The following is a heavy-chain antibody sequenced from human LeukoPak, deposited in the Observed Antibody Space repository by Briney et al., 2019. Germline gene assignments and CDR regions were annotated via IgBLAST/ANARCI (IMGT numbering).Heavy chain of an antibody. CDR1: GFTFSSYS. CDR3: ASSGSYRFDY. Sequence: GGSLRLSCAASGFTFSSYSMNWVRQAPGKGLEWVSHITVSGTAMFYADSVKGRFTISRDNAKNSLYLQMNSLRDEDTAVYYCASSGSYRFDYWGQGTLVTVSS. V-gene: IGHV3-48*02. CDR2: ITVSGTAM. J-gene: IGHJ4*02. D-gene: IGHD1-26*01.